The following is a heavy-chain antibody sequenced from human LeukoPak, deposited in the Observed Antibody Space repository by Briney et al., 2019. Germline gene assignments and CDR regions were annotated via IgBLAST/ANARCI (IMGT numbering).Heavy chain of an antibody. CDR1: GFTFSSYW. J-gene: IGHJ4*02. V-gene: IGHV3-74*01. D-gene: IGHD6-19*01. CDR2: INSDGSST. CDR3: AVAGKRVYFDY. Sequence: PGGSLRLSCAASGFTFSSYWMHWVRQAPGKGLVWVSRINSDGSSTSYADSVKGRFAISRDNAKNTLYLQMNSLRAEDTAVYCCAVAGKRVYFDYWGQGTLVTVSS.